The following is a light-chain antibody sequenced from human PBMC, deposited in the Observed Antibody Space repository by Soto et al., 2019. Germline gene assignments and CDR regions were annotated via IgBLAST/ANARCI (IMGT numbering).Light chain of an antibody. Sequence: EIVMTHSQATLSVSPGARATLSFRASQSVSSNLAWYQQKPGQAPRLLIYGASARATDVPARFSGGGSGTEFTRASSSLKVEAFALHYYQDHHTGAGNFGRGTKVDIK. V-gene: IGKV3-15*01. CDR3: QDHHTGAGN. CDR1: QSVSSN. J-gene: IGKJ4*01. CDR2: GAS.